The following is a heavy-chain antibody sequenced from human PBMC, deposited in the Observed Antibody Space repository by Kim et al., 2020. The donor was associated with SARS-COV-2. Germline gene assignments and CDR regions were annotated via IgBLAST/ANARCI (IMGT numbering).Heavy chain of an antibody. Sequence: ASVKVSCKASGYTFTSYGISWVRQAPGQGLEWMGWISAYNGNTNYAQKLQGRVTMTTDTSTSTAYMELRSLRSDDTAVYYCAREITVYDILTGYRNDAFDIWGQGTMVTVSS. CDR1: GYTFTSYG. CDR3: AREITVYDILTGYRNDAFDI. CDR2: ISAYNGNT. J-gene: IGHJ3*02. V-gene: IGHV1-18*01. D-gene: IGHD3-9*01.